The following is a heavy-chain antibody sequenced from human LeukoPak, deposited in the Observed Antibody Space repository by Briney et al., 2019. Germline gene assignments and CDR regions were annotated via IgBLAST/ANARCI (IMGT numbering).Heavy chain of an antibody. V-gene: IGHV4-59*08. CDR1: GGSISNYF. J-gene: IGHJ4*02. D-gene: IGHD3-10*01. CDR2: IYYSGTA. Sequence: SETLSLTCTVSGGSISNYFWSWIRQPPGKGLEWIGHIYYSGTAIYNPSPMGRVIMSVDTSKNQFSLSLSSVSAADTALYYCARHREPSGSYSAFDYWGQGALVTVSS. CDR3: ARHREPSGSYSAFDY.